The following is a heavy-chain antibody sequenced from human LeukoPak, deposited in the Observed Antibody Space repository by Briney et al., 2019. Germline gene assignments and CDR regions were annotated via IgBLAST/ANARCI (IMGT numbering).Heavy chain of an antibody. Sequence: PSETLSLTCTVSGGSISSYYWSWIRQPPGKGLDWIGYIYYSGSTNYNPSLKSRVTISVDTSKNQFSRKLSSVTAGETDVYCCARDKGPWGRRDGYTVGFDAFDIWGQGTMVTVSS. CDR3: ARDKGPWGRRDGYTVGFDAFDI. CDR1: GGSISSYY. CDR2: IYYSGST. V-gene: IGHV4-59*01. J-gene: IGHJ3*02. D-gene: IGHD5-24*01.